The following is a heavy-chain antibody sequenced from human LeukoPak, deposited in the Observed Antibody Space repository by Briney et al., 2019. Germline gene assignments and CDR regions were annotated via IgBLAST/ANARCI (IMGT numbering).Heavy chain of an antibody. Sequence: ASVKVSCKASGYTFTSYDINWVRQATGQGLEWMGWMNPNSGNTGYAQKFQGRVTMTRNTSISTAYMELSSLRSEDTAVYYCARLGAVAGGYWFDPWGQGTLVTVSS. CDR2: MNPNSGNT. D-gene: IGHD6-19*01. V-gene: IGHV1-8*01. J-gene: IGHJ5*02. CDR1: GYTFTSYD. CDR3: ARLGAVAGGYWFDP.